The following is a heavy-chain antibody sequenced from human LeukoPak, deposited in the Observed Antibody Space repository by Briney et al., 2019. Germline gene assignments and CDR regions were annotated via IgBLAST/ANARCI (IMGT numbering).Heavy chain of an antibody. V-gene: IGHV1-2*06. Sequence: ASVKVSCKDSGYTFTGYYMHWVRRAPGQGLEWMGRINPNSGGTNYAQKFQGRVTMTRDTSISTAYMELSRLRSDDTAVYYCAREKVRQSGMDVWGQGTTVTVSS. CDR3: AREKVRQSGMDV. CDR1: GYTFTGYY. D-gene: IGHD2-2*01. J-gene: IGHJ6*02. CDR2: INPNSGGT.